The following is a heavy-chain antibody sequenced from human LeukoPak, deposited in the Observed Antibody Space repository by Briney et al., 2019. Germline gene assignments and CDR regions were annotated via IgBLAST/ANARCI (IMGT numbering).Heavy chain of an antibody. CDR3: ARDAHYYDSSGYSDY. CDR1: GYIFTSYG. J-gene: IGHJ4*02. V-gene: IGHV1-18*01. CDR2: ISAYNGNT. D-gene: IGHD3-22*01. Sequence: GASVKVSCKASGYIFTSYGISWVRQAPGQGLEWMGWISAYNGNTNYAQKLQGRVTMTTDTSTSTAYMELRSLRSDDTAVYYCARDAHYYDSSGYSDYWGQGTLVTVSP.